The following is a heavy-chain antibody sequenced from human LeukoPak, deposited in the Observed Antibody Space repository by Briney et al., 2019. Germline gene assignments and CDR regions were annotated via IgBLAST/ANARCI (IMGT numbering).Heavy chain of an antibody. CDR2: ISGSGGST. J-gene: IGHJ4*02. V-gene: IGHV3-23*01. CDR1: GFTSSSYA. D-gene: IGHD2-2*01. Sequence: GGAPRLSCAASGFTSSSYAMSWVRQAPGKGRQWVSAISGSGGSTYYAHSVKGRFTISRDNSKNYMYLEMKSLKNEDTALYCCAKDVHTGVGPAATQFDFWGQGTLVTVSS. CDR3: AKDVHTGVGPAATQFDF.